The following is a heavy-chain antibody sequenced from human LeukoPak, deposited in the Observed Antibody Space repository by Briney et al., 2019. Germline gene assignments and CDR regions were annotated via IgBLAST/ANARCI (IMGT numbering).Heavy chain of an antibody. CDR1: GYTFTSYY. V-gene: IGHV1-46*01. Sequence: GASVKVSCKASGYTFTSYYMHWVRQAPGQGLEWMGLINPSGGSTSYAQKFQGRVTMTRDTSTSTVYMELSSLRSEDTAVYYCATRNYYDSSGYWAPSFDYWGQGTLVTVSS. CDR2: INPSGGST. CDR3: ATRNYYDSSGYWAPSFDY. D-gene: IGHD3-22*01. J-gene: IGHJ4*02.